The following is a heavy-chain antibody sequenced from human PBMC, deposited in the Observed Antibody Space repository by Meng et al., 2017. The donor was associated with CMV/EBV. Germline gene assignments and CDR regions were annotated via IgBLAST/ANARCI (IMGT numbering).Heavy chain of an antibody. CDR1: GFTFDDYG. CDR2: IKSKTDGGTT. D-gene: IGHD2-2*02. CDR3: TTEETYCSSTSCYTGSYYYYGMDV. V-gene: IGHV3-15*01. J-gene: IGHJ6*02. Sequence: GESLKISCAASGFTFDDYGMSWVRQAPGKGLEWVGRIKSKTDGGTTDYAAPVKGRFTISRDDSKNTLYLQMNSLKTEDTAVYYCTTEETYCSSTSCYTGSYYYYGMDVWGQGTTVTVSS.